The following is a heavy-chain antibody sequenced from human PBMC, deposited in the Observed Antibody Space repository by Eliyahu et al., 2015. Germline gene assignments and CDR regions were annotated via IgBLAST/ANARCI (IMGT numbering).Heavy chain of an antibody. CDR3: ARHLFDASGSLSEGEFDS. CDR2: ISNSGGTT. J-gene: IGHJ4*02. V-gene: IGHV3-11*01. CDR1: GFTFXDYY. Sequence: QVQLVESGGGLVEPGGSLRLSCAASGFTFXDYYMSWIRQAPGKGLEWVSYISNSGGTTSYADSAKGRFTITRDSATNSLHLQMNSLTAEDTAVYYCARHLFDASGSLSEGEFDSWGQGTLVTVSS. D-gene: IGHD2/OR15-2a*01.